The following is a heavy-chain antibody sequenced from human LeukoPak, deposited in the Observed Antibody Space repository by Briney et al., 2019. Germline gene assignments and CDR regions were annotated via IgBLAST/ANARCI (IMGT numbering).Heavy chain of an antibody. CDR1: GFTFSSHS. CDR2: ISSSSTI. Sequence: SGGSLRLSCAASGFTFSSHSMNWVRQAPGKGVEWVSYISSSSTIYYADSVKGRFTISRDNAKNSLYLQMHSLRAEDTAVYYCASLAGLKSENDYYYYMDVWGKGTTATVSS. D-gene: IGHD6-13*01. V-gene: IGHV3-48*01. CDR3: ASLAGLKSENDYYYYMDV. J-gene: IGHJ6*03.